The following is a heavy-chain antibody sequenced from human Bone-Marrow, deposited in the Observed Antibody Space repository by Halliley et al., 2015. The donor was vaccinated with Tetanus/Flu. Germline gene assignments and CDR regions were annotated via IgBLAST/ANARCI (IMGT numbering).Heavy chain of an antibody. CDR2: ISASGGRT. V-gene: IGHV3-23*01. Sequence: WVSFISASGGRTYYADSVKGRFTISRDNSKHTLYLHLNGLRAEDTAIYYCAKVLGLDDHGDSLDYWGQGTLVTVSS. D-gene: IGHD4-17*01. CDR3: AKVLGLDDHGDSLDY. J-gene: IGHJ4*02.